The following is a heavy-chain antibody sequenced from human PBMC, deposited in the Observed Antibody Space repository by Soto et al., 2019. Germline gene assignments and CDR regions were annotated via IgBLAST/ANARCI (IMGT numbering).Heavy chain of an antibody. J-gene: IGHJ5*02. V-gene: IGHV3-49*03. CDR3: TTNYYDSSGYDNWFDP. D-gene: IGHD3-22*01. CDR2: IRSKAYGGTT. Sequence: GGSLRLSCAASGFSFSDSAMSWFRQAPGKGLEWVGFIRSKAYGGTTEYAASVKGRFTISRDDSKSIAYLQMNSLKTEDTAVYYCTTNYYDSSGYDNWFDPWGQGTLVTVSS. CDR1: GFSFSDSA.